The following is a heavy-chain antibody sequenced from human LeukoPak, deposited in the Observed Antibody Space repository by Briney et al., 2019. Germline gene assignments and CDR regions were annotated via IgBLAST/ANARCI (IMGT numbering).Heavy chain of an antibody. V-gene: IGHV4-61*01. CDR2: IYNSGIT. Sequence: SETQSLTCTVSGGSVSSGSYYWNWIRQPPGKGLEWIGYIYNSGITNYNPSLKSRVTISADTSKNQFSLKLSSVTAADTAVYYCARAASLKNYGDFRLDSWGQGTLVTVSS. D-gene: IGHD4-17*01. J-gene: IGHJ4*02. CDR3: ARAASLKNYGDFRLDS. CDR1: GGSVSSGSYY.